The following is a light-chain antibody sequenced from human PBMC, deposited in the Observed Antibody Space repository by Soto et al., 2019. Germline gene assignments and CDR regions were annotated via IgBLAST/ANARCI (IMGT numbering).Light chain of an antibody. CDR2: DVS. CDR1: SSDVGGYNY. J-gene: IGLJ2*01. V-gene: IGLV2-14*01. Sequence: QSVLTQPASVSGSPGQSITISCTGTSSDVGGYNYVSWYQQHPSKAPKLMIYDVSYRPSGVSNRFSGSKSGDTASLTISVRHAEVEADYYFTSYTSSTHLEVFGGGTHLTVL. CDR3: TSYTSSTHLEV.